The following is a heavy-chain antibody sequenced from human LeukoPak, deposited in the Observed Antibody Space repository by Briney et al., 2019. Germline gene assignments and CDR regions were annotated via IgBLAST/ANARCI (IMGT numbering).Heavy chain of an antibody. J-gene: IGHJ4*02. CDR3: AKTYSGYDSYYFDY. CDR2: ISGSGGST. Sequence: GGSLRLSCAASGFTFSSYAMSWVRQAPGKGLEWVSAISGSGGSTYYADSVKGRFTISRDNSKNTLYLQMSSLRAEDTAVYYCAKTYSGYDSYYFDYWGQGTLVTVSS. V-gene: IGHV3-23*01. D-gene: IGHD5-12*01. CDR1: GFTFSSYA.